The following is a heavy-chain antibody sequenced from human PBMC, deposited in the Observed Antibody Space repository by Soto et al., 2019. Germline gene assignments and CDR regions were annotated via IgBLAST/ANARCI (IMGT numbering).Heavy chain of an antibody. Sequence: SETLSLTCTVSGGSISSSSYYWGWIRQPPGKGLEWIGSIYYSGSTYYNPSLKSRVTISVDTSKNQFSLKLSSVTAADTAVYYCAGSEYYYDSSGSLFDPWGQGTLVTVSS. CDR3: AGSEYYYDSSGSLFDP. CDR1: GGSISSSSYY. J-gene: IGHJ5*02. D-gene: IGHD3-22*01. CDR2: IYYSGST. V-gene: IGHV4-39*01.